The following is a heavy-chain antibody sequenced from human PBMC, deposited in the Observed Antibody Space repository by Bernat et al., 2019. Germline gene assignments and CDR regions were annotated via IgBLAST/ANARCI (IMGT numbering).Heavy chain of an antibody. CDR1: GDSISTTDYY. CDR3: ARQAVAGTLVDY. Sequence: QLQLQESGPGLVKPSETLSLTCAVSGDSISTTDYYWGWIRQPPGKGLEWIGSLHYSGNTYYNPSLKSRVTIFVDTSKNQFSLRLNSVTASDTAVYFCARQAVAGTLVDYWGQGTLVTVSS. V-gene: IGHV4-39*01. CDR2: LHYSGNT. D-gene: IGHD6-19*01. J-gene: IGHJ4*02.